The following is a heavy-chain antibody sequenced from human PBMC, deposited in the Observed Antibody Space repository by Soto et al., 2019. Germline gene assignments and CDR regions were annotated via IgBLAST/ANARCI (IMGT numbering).Heavy chain of an antibody. D-gene: IGHD1-1*01. CDR3: ARDKDRLQLGGNYYYILDV. V-gene: IGHV1-69*12. Sequence: QVQLVQSGAEVKKPGSSVKVSCKTSGGTFSTSAISWVRQAPGQGLEWVGGIMPVFPTPDYAQNFQGRVTIPVDDSTTTASLELTSLRADDTAVYYCARDKDRLQLGGNYYYILDVWGQGTAITVSS. CDR2: IMPVFPTP. J-gene: IGHJ6*02. CDR1: GGTFSTSA.